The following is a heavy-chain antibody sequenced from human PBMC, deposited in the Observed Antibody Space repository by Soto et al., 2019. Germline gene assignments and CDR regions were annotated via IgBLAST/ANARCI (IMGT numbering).Heavy chain of an antibody. CDR3: ARDPRDYKKSFYGVDV. V-gene: IGHV4-59*01. CDR1: GGFIISYY. CDR2: IYYSGNT. J-gene: IGHJ6*02. D-gene: IGHD4-4*01. Sequence: PSETLSLTCTVSGGFIISYYWSWIRQPPGKGLEWIGYIYYSGNTNYNPSLKSRVTISVDTSKNQFSLKLSSVTAADAAVYYCARDPRDYKKSFYGVDVWGQGTTVTVSS.